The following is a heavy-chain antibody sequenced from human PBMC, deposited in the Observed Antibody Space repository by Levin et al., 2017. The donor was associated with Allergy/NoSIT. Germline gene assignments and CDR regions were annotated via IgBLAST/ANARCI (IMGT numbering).Heavy chain of an antibody. Sequence: GGSLRLSCAASGFTFSNAWMSWVRQAPGKGLEWVGRIKSKTDGGTTDYAAPVKGRFTISRDDSKNTLYLQMNSLKTEDTAVYYCTAIVGATTPFDYWGQGTLVTVSS. CDR1: GFTFSNAW. CDR2: IKSKTDGGTT. J-gene: IGHJ4*02. V-gene: IGHV3-15*01. CDR3: TAIVGATTPFDY. D-gene: IGHD1-26*01.